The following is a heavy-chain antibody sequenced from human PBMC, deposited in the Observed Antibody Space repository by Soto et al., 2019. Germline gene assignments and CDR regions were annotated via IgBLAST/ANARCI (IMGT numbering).Heavy chain of an antibody. CDR1: GFSFSTYW. Sequence: GGSLRLSCTPSGFSFSTYWMHWIRQAPGEGLAWVSRINMDGTTINYADSVKGRFTISRDNSKNTVYLQMNSLRADDTAVYYCAKDLSGGNGEFEYWGQGTLVTVSS. D-gene: IGHD2-15*01. J-gene: IGHJ4*02. CDR2: INMDGTTI. CDR3: AKDLSGGNGEFEY. V-gene: IGHV3-74*01.